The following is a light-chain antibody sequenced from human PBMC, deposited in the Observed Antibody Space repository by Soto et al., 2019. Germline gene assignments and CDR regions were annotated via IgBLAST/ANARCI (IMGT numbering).Light chain of an antibody. J-gene: IGLJ2*01. CDR3: QSYDSSLSHVV. CDR1: SSNIGAGYD. Sequence: QLVLTQPPSVSGAPGQRVTISCTGSSSNIGAGYDVYWYQNLPGAAPKLLIYGNSNRPSGVPDRFSGSKSGTSASLAITGLQADDEGDYYCQSYDSSLSHVVFGGGTKVTVL. CDR2: GNS. V-gene: IGLV1-40*01.